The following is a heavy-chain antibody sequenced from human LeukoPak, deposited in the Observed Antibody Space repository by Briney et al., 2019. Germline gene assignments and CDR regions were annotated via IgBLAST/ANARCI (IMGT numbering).Heavy chain of an antibody. Sequence: PSETLSLTCTVSGGSISSYYWSWIRQPPGKGLEWIGSIYYSGSTYYNPSLRSRVTISVDTSKNQFSLKLSSVTAADTAVFYCASGSHYGYTSGWLYYWGQGTLVTVS. D-gene: IGHD6-19*01. CDR2: IYYSGST. V-gene: IGHV4-59*05. CDR3: ASGSHYGYTSGWLYY. CDR1: GGSISSYY. J-gene: IGHJ4*02.